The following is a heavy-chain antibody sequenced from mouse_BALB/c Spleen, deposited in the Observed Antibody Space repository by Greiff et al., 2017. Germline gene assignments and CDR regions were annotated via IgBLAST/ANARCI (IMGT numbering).Heavy chain of an antibody. J-gene: IGHJ3*01. CDR3: VRGNWDVQAWFAY. V-gene: IGHV10-1*02. Sequence: EVNVVESGGGLVQPKGSLKLSCAASGFTFNTYAMNWVRQAPGKGLEWVARIRSKSNNYATYYADSVKDRFTISRDDSQSMLYLQMNNLKTEDTAMYYCVRGNWDVQAWFAYWGQGTLVTVSA. CDR2: IRSKSNNYAT. CDR1: GFTFNTYA. D-gene: IGHD4-1*01.